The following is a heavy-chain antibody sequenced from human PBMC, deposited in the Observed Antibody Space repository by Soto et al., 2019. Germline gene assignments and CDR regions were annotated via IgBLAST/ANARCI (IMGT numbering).Heavy chain of an antibody. CDR2: IYPGDSDT. CDR3: ARFEGVYYDFWSGQGSAFDI. V-gene: IGHV5-51*01. Sequence: GESLRICCKVSGDSFTSYWIGWVRQMPGKGLEWMGIIYPGDSDTRYSPSFQGQVTIPADKSISTAYLQWSSLKASDTAMYYCARFEGVYYDFWSGQGSAFDIWGQGTMVTVSS. J-gene: IGHJ3*02. D-gene: IGHD3-3*01. CDR1: GDSFTSYW.